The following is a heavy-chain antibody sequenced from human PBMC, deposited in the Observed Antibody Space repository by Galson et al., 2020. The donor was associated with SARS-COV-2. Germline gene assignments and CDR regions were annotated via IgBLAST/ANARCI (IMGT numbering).Heavy chain of an antibody. CDR3: ARDPSFQRVALDD. J-gene: IGHJ4*02. D-gene: IGHD3-16*01. V-gene: IGHV3-30*01. CDR2: ISYDGSNK. CDR1: GFTFSSYA. Sequence: GGSLRLSCAASGFTFSSYAMHWVRQAPGKGLEWVAVISYDGSNKYYADSVKGRFTISRDNSKNTLYLQMNSLRAEDTAVYYCARDPSFQRVALDDWGEGSLVTVSA.